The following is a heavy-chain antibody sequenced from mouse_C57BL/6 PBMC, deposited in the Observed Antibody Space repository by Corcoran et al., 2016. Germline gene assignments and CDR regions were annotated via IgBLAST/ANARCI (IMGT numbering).Heavy chain of an antibody. CDR1: GYTFTNYW. CDR2: IYPGGGYT. J-gene: IGHJ1*03. D-gene: IGHD1-1*01. V-gene: IGHV1-63*01. Sequence: QVQLQQSGAELVRPGTSVKMSCKASGYTFTNYWIGWAKQRPGHGLEWIGDIYPGGGYTNYNEKFKGKATLTADKSSSTAYMQFSSLTSEDSAIYYCASSYNGYFDVWGTGTTVTVSS. CDR3: ASSYNGYFDV.